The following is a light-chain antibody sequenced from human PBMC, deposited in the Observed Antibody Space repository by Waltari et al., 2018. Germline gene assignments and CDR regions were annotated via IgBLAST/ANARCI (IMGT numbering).Light chain of an antibody. CDR1: QDMSHY. CDR3: QQYDNLPLP. J-gene: IGKJ4*01. Sequence: DIQMTQSPSSLSASVGDRVTITSQPSQDMSHYLNWYQQKPGKAPKLLIYAASKLETGVPSRFSGRGAGTDVTYTISSLQPEDIAAYYCQQYDNLPLPFGGGTKVEIK. V-gene: IGKV1-33*01. CDR2: AAS.